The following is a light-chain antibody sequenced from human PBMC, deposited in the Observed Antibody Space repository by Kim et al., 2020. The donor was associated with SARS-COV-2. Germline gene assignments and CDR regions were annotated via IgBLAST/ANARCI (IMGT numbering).Light chain of an antibody. CDR1: SSDIGGHDL. CDR2: DVT. V-gene: IGLV2-14*03. J-gene: IGLJ2*01. Sequence: QSALAQPASVSGSPGQSITISCSGTSSDIGGHDLVSWYQQHPDKAPKLIIYDVTSRPSGVSTRFSGSKSGNTASLTISGLQAEDEADYYCSSFTSSNTLIFGGWTQLTVL. CDR3: SSFTSSNTLI.